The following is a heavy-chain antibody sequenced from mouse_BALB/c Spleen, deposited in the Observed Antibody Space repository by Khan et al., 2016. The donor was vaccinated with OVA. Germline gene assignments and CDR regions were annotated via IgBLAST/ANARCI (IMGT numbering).Heavy chain of an antibody. CDR2: FYPFNDAT. CDR3: ATVENYYESFAH. CDR1: GYTFTSYV. V-gene: IGHV1S136*01. Sequence: VQLKQSGPEVVKPGASVKMSCKASGYTFTSYVMHWVKQKPGQGLVWIGYFYPFNDATKFNAKFNGKATLTSDKSSKTAYMELSNLTSEDSAVYYCATVENYYESFAHWGQGTLVTVSA. D-gene: IGHD1-1*01. J-gene: IGHJ3*01.